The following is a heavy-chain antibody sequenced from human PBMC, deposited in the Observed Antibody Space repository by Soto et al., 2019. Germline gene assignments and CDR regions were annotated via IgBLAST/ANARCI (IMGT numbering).Heavy chain of an antibody. CDR2: IKQDGGEK. V-gene: IGHV3-7*03. Sequence: QPGGSLRLSCAASGFTFSGYWMSWVRQPAGKGLEWVANIKQDGGEKYYADSVKGRFTISRDNAKNSLYLQMNSLRAEDTAVYYCASWTYXXXWXRGSWGQGTLVTXSS. CDR1: GFTFSGYW. CDR3: ASWTYXXXWXRGS. J-gene: IGHJ5*02. D-gene: IGHD5-12*01.